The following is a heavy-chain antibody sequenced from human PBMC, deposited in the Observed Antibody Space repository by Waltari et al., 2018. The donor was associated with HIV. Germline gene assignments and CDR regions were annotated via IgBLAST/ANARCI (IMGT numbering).Heavy chain of an antibody. CDR2: IYLDDTA. Sequence: VETGGTVIRPGGSLRLSCSPITFSVANNYVTWLRLAPGRGLEWVSAIYLDDTAHYADSVKGRFIVSRDKFRNTVNLLMNYLIFHDTATYFCVKGVRYYGPWGQGTPVTVS. CDR1: TFSVANNY. V-gene: IGHV3-53*05. D-gene: IGHD3-16*01. J-gene: IGHJ5*02. CDR3: VKGVRYYGP.